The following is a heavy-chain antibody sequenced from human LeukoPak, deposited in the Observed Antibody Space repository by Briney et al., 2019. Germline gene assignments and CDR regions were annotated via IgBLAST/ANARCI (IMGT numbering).Heavy chain of an antibody. CDR3: AANGWYCLDH. J-gene: IGHJ1*01. CDR1: GASITNDNW. CDR2: IYHSGST. D-gene: IGHD6-19*01. V-gene: IGHV4-4*02. Sequence: SGTLSLTCAVSGASITNDNWWSWVRQTPGKGLEWIGEIYHSGSTSYNPSLKNRVTISVDKSNNRFSLRLTSVTAADTAMYYCAANGWYCLDHWGQGALVTVSS.